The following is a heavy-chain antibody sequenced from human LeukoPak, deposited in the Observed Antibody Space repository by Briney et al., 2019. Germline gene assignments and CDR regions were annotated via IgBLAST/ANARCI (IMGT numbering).Heavy chain of an antibody. D-gene: IGHD1-26*01. CDR2: IYTGGGT. CDR3: AREGSGTYLNY. Sequence: GGSLRLSCAASGFSVSTTYMTWVRQAPGKGLEWVSVIYTGGGTYYADSVKGRFTISRDNSKNTVYLQMSSLRGDDTAVYYCAREGSGTYLNYWGQGTLVTVSS. CDR1: GFSVSTTY. V-gene: IGHV3-53*01. J-gene: IGHJ4*02.